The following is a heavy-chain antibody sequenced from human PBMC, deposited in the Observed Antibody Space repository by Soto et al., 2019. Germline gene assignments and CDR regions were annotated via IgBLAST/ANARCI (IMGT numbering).Heavy chain of an antibody. CDR2: IKSTVDGGTT. D-gene: IGHD6-6*01. V-gene: IGHV3-15*01. Sequence: GGSLRLSCAASGFTFNNAWMSWVRQAPGKGLEWVGRIKSTVDGGTTDYAAPVKGRFTISRDDSRNTLDLQMNSLKTEDTGVYYCTVSRWAARAYYYYGMDVWGQGATVTVSS. CDR1: GFTFNNAW. J-gene: IGHJ6*02. CDR3: TVSRWAARAYYYYGMDV.